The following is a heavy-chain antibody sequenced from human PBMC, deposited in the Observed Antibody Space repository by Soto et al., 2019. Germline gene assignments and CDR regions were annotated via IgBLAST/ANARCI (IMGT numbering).Heavy chain of an antibody. CDR2: IIPIFGTA. Sequence: SVKVSCKASGGTFSSYAISWVRQAPGQGLEWMGGIIPIFGTANYAQKFQGRVTITADESTSTAYMELSSLRSEDTAMYYCAREQRDYDSSGYYGYWGQGTLVTVSS. J-gene: IGHJ4*02. CDR1: GGTFSSYA. CDR3: AREQRDYDSSGYYGY. D-gene: IGHD3-22*01. V-gene: IGHV1-69*13.